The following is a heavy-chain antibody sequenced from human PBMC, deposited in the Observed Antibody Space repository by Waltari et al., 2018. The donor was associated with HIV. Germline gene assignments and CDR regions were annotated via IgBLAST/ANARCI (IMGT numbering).Heavy chain of an antibody. J-gene: IGHJ5*02. V-gene: IGHV3-21*02. CDR3: ARDSRGSTWSLNWFDP. D-gene: IGHD6-6*01. CDR2: ISSSGNFK. CDR1: GFHFNRYS. Sequence: EVQLVESGGGPVKPGESLRLSCVTSGFHFNRYSLTWVRQAPGKGPEWVSSISSSGNFKHYADSVKGRFTISRDNAENSLYLQMNGLRAEDTAIYYCARDSRGSTWSLNWFDPWGQGTLVTVSS.